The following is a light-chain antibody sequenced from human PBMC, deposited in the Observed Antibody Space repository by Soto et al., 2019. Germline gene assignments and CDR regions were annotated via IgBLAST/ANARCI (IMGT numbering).Light chain of an antibody. CDR1: QSVSSSY. J-gene: IGKJ2*01. CDR2: GAS. CDR3: QQYGSSPRT. V-gene: IGKV3-20*01. Sequence: EIVLTQSPGTLSLSPGEGTTLSCRASQSVSSSYLAWYQQKPGQAPRLLIYGASTRATGIPDRFSGSGSGTDFPLTISRLEPEDFAVYYCQQYGSSPRTFGQGTKLEIK.